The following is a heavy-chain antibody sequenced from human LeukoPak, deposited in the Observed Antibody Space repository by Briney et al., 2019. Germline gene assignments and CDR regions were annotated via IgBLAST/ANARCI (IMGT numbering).Heavy chain of an antibody. CDR1: GYIFSDSY. V-gene: IGHV1-2*02. J-gene: IGHJ4*02. CDR3: ATEGDGAPYEQTYDS. Sequence: SVKVSFKASGYIFSDSYIHWVRQAPGQGLEWMGWINPDSGGTQYAQKFQGRVTMTRDTSITTAYMELSSLRSDDTAVYYCATEGDGAPYEQTYDSWGQGTLVTVSS. CDR2: INPDSGGT. D-gene: IGHD2-21*01.